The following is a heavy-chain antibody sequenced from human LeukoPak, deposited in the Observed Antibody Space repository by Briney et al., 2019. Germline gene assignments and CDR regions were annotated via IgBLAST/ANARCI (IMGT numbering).Heavy chain of an antibody. CDR1: GFTFDDYG. CDR3: AKDGGEYYDILTGYYPRLYYMDV. J-gene: IGHJ6*03. Sequence: GVSLRLSCAASGFTFDDYGMSWVRQAPGKGLEWVSAISGSGGSTYYADSVKGRFTISRDNSKNTLYLQMNSLRAEDTAVYYCAKDGGEYYDILTGYYPRLYYMDVWGKGTTVTISS. D-gene: IGHD3-9*01. CDR2: ISGSGGST. V-gene: IGHV3-23*01.